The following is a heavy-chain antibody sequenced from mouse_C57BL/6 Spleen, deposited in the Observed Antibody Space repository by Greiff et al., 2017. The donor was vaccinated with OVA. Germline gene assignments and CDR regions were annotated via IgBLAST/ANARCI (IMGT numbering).Heavy chain of an antibody. D-gene: IGHD1-1*01. CDR2: IYPGDGDT. Sequence: QVQLQQSGPELVKPGASVKISCKASGYAFSSSWMNWVKQRPGKGLEWIGRIYPGDGDTNYNGKFKGKATLTADKSSSTAYMQLSSLTSEYSAVYFCARYFTTVAEDAMDYWGQGTSVTVSS. CDR1: GYAFSSSW. CDR3: ARYFTTVAEDAMDY. J-gene: IGHJ4*01. V-gene: IGHV1-82*01.